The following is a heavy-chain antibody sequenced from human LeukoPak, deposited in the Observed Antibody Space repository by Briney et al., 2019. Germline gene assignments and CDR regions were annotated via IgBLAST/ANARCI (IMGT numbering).Heavy chain of an antibody. CDR1: GYGFTSYW. CDR3: ARGSIVVVPAAPPPYNWFDP. Sequence: GESLKISCKGSGYGFTSYWIGWVRQMPGKGLEWMGIIYPGDSDTRYSPSFQGQVTISADKSISTAYLQWSSLKASDAAMYYCARGSIVVVPAAPPPYNWFDPWGQGTLVTVSS. CDR2: IYPGDSDT. D-gene: IGHD2-2*01. J-gene: IGHJ5*02. V-gene: IGHV5-51*01.